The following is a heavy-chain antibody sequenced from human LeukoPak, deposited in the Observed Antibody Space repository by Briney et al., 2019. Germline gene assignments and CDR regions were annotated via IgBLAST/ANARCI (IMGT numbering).Heavy chain of an antibody. CDR1: GFTFSSYG. J-gene: IGHJ2*01. Sequence: GGSLRLSCAASGFTFSSYGMSWVRQAPGKGLEWVSVIYSGGSTYYADSVKGRFTISRDNSKNTLYLQMNSLRAEDTAVYYCARSTSQLWYFDLWGRGTLVTVSS. CDR2: IYSGGST. V-gene: IGHV3-66*01. D-gene: IGHD2-2*01. CDR3: ARSTSQLWYFDL.